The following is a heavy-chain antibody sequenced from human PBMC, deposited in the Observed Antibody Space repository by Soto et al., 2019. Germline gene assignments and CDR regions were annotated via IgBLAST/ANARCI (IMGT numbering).Heavy chain of an antibody. CDR1: GGSISSSSYY. V-gene: IGHV4-39*01. Sequence: SETLSLTCTVSGGSISSSSYYWGWIRQPPGKGLEWIGSIYYSGSTYYNPSLKSRVTISVDTSKNQFSLKLSSVTAADTAVYYCATIKQGYIYGFYYYYYGMDVWGQGTTVTVSS. D-gene: IGHD5-18*01. CDR2: IYYSGST. CDR3: ATIKQGYIYGFYYYYYGMDV. J-gene: IGHJ6*02.